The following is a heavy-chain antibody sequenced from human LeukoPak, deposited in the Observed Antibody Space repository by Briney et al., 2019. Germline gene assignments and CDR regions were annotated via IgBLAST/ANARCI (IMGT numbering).Heavy chain of an antibody. CDR2: IYYSGST. V-gene: IGHV4-59*08. D-gene: IGHD6-13*01. Sequence: SETLSLTCTVSGAPISRYYWSWVRQPPGKGLEWIGHIYYSGSTNYNPSLKSRVTISVDTSKNQFFLMLSSVTAAARRHGSRWYYFDYWGQGSLVTVSS. J-gene: IGHJ4*02. CDR1: GAPISRYY. CDR3: WYYFDY.